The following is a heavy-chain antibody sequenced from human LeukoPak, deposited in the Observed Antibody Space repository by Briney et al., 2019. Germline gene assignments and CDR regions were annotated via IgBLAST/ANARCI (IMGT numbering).Heavy chain of an antibody. D-gene: IGHD4-17*01. CDR2: IYYSGST. Sequence: SETLSLTCTVPGYSISSGHYWGWIRHPPGKGLEWIGYIYYSGSTNYNPSLKSRVTISVDTSKNQFSLKLSSVTAADTAVYYCARGIDYGDYVFGYWFDPWGQGTLGTVSS. V-gene: IGHV4-59*11. CDR3: ARGIDYGDYVFGYWFDP. J-gene: IGHJ5*02. CDR1: GYSISSGHY.